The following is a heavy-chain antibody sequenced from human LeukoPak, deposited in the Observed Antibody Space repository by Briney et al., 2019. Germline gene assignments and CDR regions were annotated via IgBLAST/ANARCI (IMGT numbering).Heavy chain of an antibody. J-gene: IGHJ4*02. CDR2: ISSSSSYI. CDR1: GFTFSSYS. Sequence: PGGSLRLSCAASGFTFSSYSMNWVRQAPGKGLEWVSSISSSSSYIYYADSVKGRFTISRDNAKNSLYLQMNSLRAEDTAVYYCAREERNSYGYLYWGQGTLVTVSS. D-gene: IGHD5-18*01. V-gene: IGHV3-21*01. CDR3: AREERNSYGYLY.